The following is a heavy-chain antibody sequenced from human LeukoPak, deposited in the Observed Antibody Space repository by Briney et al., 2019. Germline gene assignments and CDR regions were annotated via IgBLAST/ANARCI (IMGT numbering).Heavy chain of an antibody. CDR3: ATDSGSYSVGSPS. CDR1: GYTFTGYY. J-gene: IGHJ4*02. CDR2: INPNSGGT. V-gene: IGHV1-2*06. Sequence: ASVKVSCKASGYTFTGYYMHWVRQAPGQGLEWMGRINPNSGGTNYAQKFQGRVTMTRDTSISTAYMELCRLRSDDTAVYYCATDSGSYSVGSPSWGQGTLVTVSS. D-gene: IGHD1-26*01.